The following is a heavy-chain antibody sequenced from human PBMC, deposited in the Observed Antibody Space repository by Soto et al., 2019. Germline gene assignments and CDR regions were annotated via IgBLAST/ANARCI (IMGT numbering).Heavy chain of an antibody. CDR3: ATVDNYKGSVF. D-gene: IGHD3-10*01. CDR1: GSTFSNYG. Sequence: QVQLVESGGGVVQPGTSLRLSCAASGSTFSNYGMHWVRQAPGKGLEWVAVVWYDGTTKFYPDSVKGRFTISRDNSNNTLYLQMNSLRDEDTDVYYCATVDNYKGSVFWGQGTLVTVSS. CDR2: VWYDGTTK. V-gene: IGHV3-33*01. J-gene: IGHJ4*02.